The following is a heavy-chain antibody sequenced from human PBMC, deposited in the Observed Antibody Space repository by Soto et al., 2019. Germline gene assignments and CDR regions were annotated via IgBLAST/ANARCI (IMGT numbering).Heavy chain of an antibody. J-gene: IGHJ4*02. V-gene: IGHV3-74*01. CDR2: INSDGTTI. CDR3: AIAGSYRFDY. CDR1: GFTFSTSW. D-gene: IGHD1-26*01. Sequence: EVQLVESGGDLIQPGGSLRISCAASGFTFSTSWMHWVRQAPGEGLAWVSRINSDGTTINYADSVKGRFTISRDNAKNTLYLQMNSLRADDTAVYCCAIAGSYRFDYWGQGTLVTVSS.